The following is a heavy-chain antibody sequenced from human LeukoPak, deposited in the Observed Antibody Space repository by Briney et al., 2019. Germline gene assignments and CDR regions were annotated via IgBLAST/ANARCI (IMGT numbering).Heavy chain of an antibody. V-gene: IGHV4-39*01. J-gene: IGHJ4*02. CDR3: ARHCASSRGGSGYSQGQFDY. Sequence: SETLSLTCTVSGGSLSSSDYYWGWIRQPPGKGLEWIGTIYYSGSTYYNPSLKSRVSISVDTSKNQFSLKLSSVTAADTAVYYCARHCASSRGGSGYSQGQFDYWGQGTLVTVSS. CDR1: GGSLSSSDYY. CDR2: IYYSGST. D-gene: IGHD3-22*01.